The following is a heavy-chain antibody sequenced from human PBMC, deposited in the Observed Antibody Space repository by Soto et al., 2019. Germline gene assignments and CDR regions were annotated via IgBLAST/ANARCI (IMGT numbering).Heavy chain of an antibody. Sequence: GGSLRLSCAASGFTFSSYGMHWVRQAPGKGLEWVALIWYDGSKDCYADSVKGRFTISRDNSENTLYLQMNSLRAEDTAVYYCARIDVECFDYWGHGTLVTVSS. CDR2: IWYDGSKD. J-gene: IGHJ4*01. V-gene: IGHV3-33*01. CDR3: ARIDVECFDY. D-gene: IGHD3-3*01. CDR1: GFTFSSYG.